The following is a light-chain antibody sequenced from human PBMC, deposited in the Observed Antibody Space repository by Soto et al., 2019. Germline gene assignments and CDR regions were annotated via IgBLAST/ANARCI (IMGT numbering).Light chain of an antibody. CDR2: ASS. Sequence: DIQMTQSPSSLSASVGDRVTITCRASQSIGTYVNWYQQKPGKAPKLLIYASSSLQSGVPSRFSGIKSGTDVTLPISSLQPEDFATYYCQQTYNVPITVGQGTRLEIK. CDR3: QQTYNVPIT. CDR1: QSIGTY. J-gene: IGKJ5*01. V-gene: IGKV1-39*01.